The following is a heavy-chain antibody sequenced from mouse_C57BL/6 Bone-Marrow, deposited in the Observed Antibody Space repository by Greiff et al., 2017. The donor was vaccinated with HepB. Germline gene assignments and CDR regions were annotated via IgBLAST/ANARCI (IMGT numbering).Heavy chain of an antibody. CDR2: IDPENGYT. V-gene: IGHV14-4*01. CDR3: IPTSWFAY. Sequence: VQLKESGAELVRPGASVKLSCTASGFNIKDDYMHWVKQRPEQGLEWIGWIDPENGYTEYASKFQGKATITADTSSNTAYLQLSSLTSEDTAVYYCIPTSWFAYWGQGTLVTVSA. CDR1: GFNIKDDY. J-gene: IGHJ3*01.